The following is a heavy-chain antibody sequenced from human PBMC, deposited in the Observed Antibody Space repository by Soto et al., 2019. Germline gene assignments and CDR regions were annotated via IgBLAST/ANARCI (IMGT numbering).Heavy chain of an antibody. CDR2: IYYSGST. D-gene: IGHD1-26*01. J-gene: IGHJ6*02. CDR3: ASGTEVSPAWDV. Sequence: QVQLQESGPGLVKPSQTLSLNCTVSGGSISSGGYYWSGIRQHPEKGLEWIGYIYYSGSTYYNPSLKSRVTISVDTSKNQLSLKLSSVTAADTAVYYCASGTEVSPAWDVWGQGTTVTVSS. CDR1: GGSISSGGYY. V-gene: IGHV4-31*03.